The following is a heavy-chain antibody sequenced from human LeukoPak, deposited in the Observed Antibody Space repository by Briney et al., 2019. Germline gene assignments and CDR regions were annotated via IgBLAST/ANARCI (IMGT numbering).Heavy chain of an antibody. V-gene: IGHV1-69*01. Sequence: GSSVKVSCKASGGTFSSYAISWVRQAPGQGHEWMGGIIPIFGTANYAQKFQGRVTITADESTSTAYMELSSLRSEDTAVYYCAREVVVAATYNWFDPWGQGTLVTVSS. CDR2: IIPIFGTA. D-gene: IGHD2-15*01. J-gene: IGHJ5*02. CDR3: AREVVVAATYNWFDP. CDR1: GGTFSSYA.